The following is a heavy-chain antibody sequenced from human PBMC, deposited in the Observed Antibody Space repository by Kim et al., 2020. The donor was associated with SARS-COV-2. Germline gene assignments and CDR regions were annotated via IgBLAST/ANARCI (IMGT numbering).Heavy chain of an antibody. J-gene: IGHJ2*01. V-gene: IGHV3-53*01. CDR3: ARGSDFYWYFDL. CDR2: IYSGGRT. Sequence: GGSLRLSCAASGFTFSNNYMTWVRQAPGKGLEWVSIIYSGGRTYYADSVKGRFTIYRDNSKNTLYLQMNSLRAEDTAGYYCARGSDFYWYFDLWGRGTLVTVSS. CDR1: GFTFSNNY. D-gene: IGHD2-21*02.